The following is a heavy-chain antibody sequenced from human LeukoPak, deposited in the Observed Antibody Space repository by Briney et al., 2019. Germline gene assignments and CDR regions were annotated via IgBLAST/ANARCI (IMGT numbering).Heavy chain of an antibody. CDR1: GFIFSSYG. CDR3: ARNRPAYYFDY. Sequence: PGGSLRLSCAASGFIFSSYGMQWVRQAPGKGLEWVAVIWPDGSNKYYADSVKGRFTISRDNSKNTLYLQMNSLRAEDTAVYYCARNRPAYYFDYWGQGSLVTVSS. J-gene: IGHJ4*02. V-gene: IGHV3-33*01. CDR2: IWPDGSNK.